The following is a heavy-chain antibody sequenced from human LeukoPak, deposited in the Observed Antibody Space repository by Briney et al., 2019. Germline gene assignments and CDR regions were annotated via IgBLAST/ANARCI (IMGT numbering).Heavy chain of an antibody. CDR3: AREGKYYLDY. CDR2: IDYSGNT. D-gene: IGHD3-10*01. CDR1: GDSASSGSYH. J-gene: IGHJ4*02. Sequence: PSETLSLTCTVSGDSASSGSYHWSRIRQPPGRGLVWIGYIDYSGNTNYNPALKSRVTMLVDTTKNQFSLKLSSVTAADTAVYYCAREGKYYLDYWGQGTLVTVPS. V-gene: IGHV4-61*01.